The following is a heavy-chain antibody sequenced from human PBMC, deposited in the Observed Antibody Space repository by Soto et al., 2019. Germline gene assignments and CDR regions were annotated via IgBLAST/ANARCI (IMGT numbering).Heavy chain of an antibody. Sequence: PSETLSLTCTDSGGPVSSGSYYWSWIRQPPGKGLEWIGYIYYSGSTNYNPSLKSRVTISVDTSKNQFSLKLSSATAADTAVYYCARGGDYWGQGTLVTVSS. CDR2: IYYSGST. CDR3: ARGGDY. J-gene: IGHJ4*02. CDR1: GGPVSSGSYY. V-gene: IGHV4-61*01. D-gene: IGHD3-16*01.